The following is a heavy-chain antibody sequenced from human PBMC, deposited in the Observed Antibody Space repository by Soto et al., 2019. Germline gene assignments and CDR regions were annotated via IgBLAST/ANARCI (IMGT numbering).Heavy chain of an antibody. CDR2: ISSSGFTI. Sequence: PGGSLRLSCTASGFTFSSYEMNWVRQAPGKGLEWVSYISSSGFTIYYADSVKGRFTISRDNAKNSLFLQMDSLRAEDTAVYYCVRFIDMGYYGSWDYWGQGTLVTVSS. D-gene: IGHD3-10*01. J-gene: IGHJ4*02. CDR1: GFTFSSYE. CDR3: VRFIDMGYYGSWDY. V-gene: IGHV3-48*03.